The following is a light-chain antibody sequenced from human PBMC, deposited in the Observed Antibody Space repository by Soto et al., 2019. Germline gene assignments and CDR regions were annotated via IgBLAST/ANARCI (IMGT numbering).Light chain of an antibody. CDR1: QTISSW. V-gene: IGKV1-5*01. CDR2: DAS. Sequence: DIQMTQSPSTLSGSVGDRVTITCRASQTISSWLAWYPPTPGKAPKLLIYDASSLESGVPSRFSCSGAGTECTRPISSLQPDDVSTYYCQQYNSYSRTFGQGTKVDIK. J-gene: IGKJ1*01. CDR3: QQYNSYSRT.